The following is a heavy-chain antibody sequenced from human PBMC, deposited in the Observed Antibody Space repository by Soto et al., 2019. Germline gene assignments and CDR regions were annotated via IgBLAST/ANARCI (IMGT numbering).Heavy chain of an antibody. D-gene: IGHD4-17*01. J-gene: IGHJ5*02. Sequence: QITLKESGPTLVKPTQTLTLTCTFSGFSLTTSEVGVGWIRQPPGKALERLALIYWDDDKRYSPSLKSRLTITKDTSKNQVVLTMTNMDPVDTATYYCTHKAQWPVGENWCDPGGQGTLVTVSS. CDR3: THKAQWPVGENWCDP. V-gene: IGHV2-5*02. CDR2: IYWDDDK. CDR1: GFSLTTSEVG.